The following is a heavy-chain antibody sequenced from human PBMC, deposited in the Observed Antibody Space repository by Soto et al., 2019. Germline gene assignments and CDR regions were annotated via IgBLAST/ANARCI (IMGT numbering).Heavy chain of an antibody. CDR3: GRDPSLYSSGWYVDF. D-gene: IGHD6-19*01. Sequence: QVQLVQSGVEVKKPGASVKVSCKASGYRFTSYGISWVRQAPGQGLEWMGWISVYNVNTNYTQKFQDRVTMTTDTSTSTAYMELRSLRSDDTAVYYCGRDPSLYSSGWYVDFWGQGTLVTFSS. CDR1: GYRFTSYG. J-gene: IGHJ4*02. CDR2: ISVYNVNT. V-gene: IGHV1-18*01.